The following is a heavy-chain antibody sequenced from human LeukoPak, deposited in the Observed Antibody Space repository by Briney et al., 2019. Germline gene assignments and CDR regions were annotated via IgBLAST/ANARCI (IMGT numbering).Heavy chain of an antibody. CDR2: ISSSSSYI. J-gene: IGHJ4*02. CDR3: ARVGIRGWQYCGVDY. D-gene: IGHD2-21*01. CDR1: GFTFSSYS. Sequence: GGSLRLSCAASGFTFSSYSMNWVRQAPGKGLEWVSSISSSSSYIYYADSVKGRFTISRDNAKNSLYLQMNSLRAEDTAVYYCARVGIRGWQYCGVDYWGQGTLVTVSS. V-gene: IGHV3-21*01.